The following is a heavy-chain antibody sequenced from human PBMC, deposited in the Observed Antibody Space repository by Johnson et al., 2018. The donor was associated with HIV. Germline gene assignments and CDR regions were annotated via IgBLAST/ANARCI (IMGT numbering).Heavy chain of an antibody. V-gene: IGHV3-30*02. CDR3: ARDWEGYAFDI. D-gene: IGHD1-26*01. Sequence: QVQLVESGGGVVQPGGSLRLSCTTSGFTFSGYGMHWVRQSPGRGLEWVAFIRYDGGNKYYADSVKGRFTISRDNSKNTLYLQMSSLRADDTAVYYCARDWEGYAFDIWGQGTMVTVSS. CDR1: GFTFSGYG. J-gene: IGHJ3*02. CDR2: IRYDGGNK.